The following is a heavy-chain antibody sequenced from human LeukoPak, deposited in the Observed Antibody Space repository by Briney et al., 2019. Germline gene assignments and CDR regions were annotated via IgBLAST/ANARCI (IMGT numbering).Heavy chain of an antibody. D-gene: IGHD3-22*01. Sequence: SETLSLTCTVSGGSISSYYWSWIRQPPGKGLEWIGYIYYSGSTNYNPSLKSRVTISVDTSKNQFSLKLSSVTAADTAAYYCARGSLPEYYYDSSGYYLNWGQGTLVTVSS. CDR2: IYYSGST. CDR3: ARGSLPEYYYDSSGYYLN. V-gene: IGHV4-59*01. CDR1: GGSISSYY. J-gene: IGHJ4*02.